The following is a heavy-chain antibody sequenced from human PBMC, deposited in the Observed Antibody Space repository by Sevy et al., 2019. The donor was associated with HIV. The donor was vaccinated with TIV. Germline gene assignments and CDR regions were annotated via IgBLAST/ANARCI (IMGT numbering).Heavy chain of an antibody. Sequence: ASVKVSCKASGYTFTSYGISWVRQAPGQGLEWMGWLSADSGNTNYAQKLQDRVTMTTDTSTSTAYMELRSLRSDDTAVYYCARQWPVHYAMGVWGQGTTVTVSS. CDR2: LSADSGNT. CDR3: ARQWPVHYAMGV. D-gene: IGHD6-19*01. CDR1: GYTFTSYG. V-gene: IGHV1-18*04. J-gene: IGHJ6*02.